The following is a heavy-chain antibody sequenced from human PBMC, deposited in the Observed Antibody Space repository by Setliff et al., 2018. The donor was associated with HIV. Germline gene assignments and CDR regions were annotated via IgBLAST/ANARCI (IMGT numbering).Heavy chain of an antibody. CDR3: ARGIAAAEGYFDY. Sequence: SETLSLTCAVFGESSNNDAWTWIRQPPGKGLEWIGSIYYSGNTYYNPSLKSRVTISLDTSKNQFSLKLSSVTAADTAVYYCARGIAAAEGYFDYWGQGTLVTVSS. D-gene: IGHD6-13*01. J-gene: IGHJ4*02. CDR1: GESSNNDA. CDR2: IYYSGNT. V-gene: IGHV4-39*07.